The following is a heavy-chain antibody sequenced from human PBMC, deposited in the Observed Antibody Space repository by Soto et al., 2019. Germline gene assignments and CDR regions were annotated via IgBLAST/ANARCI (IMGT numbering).Heavy chain of an antibody. D-gene: IGHD3-22*01. J-gene: IGHJ5*02. CDR2: VYSTGTT. Sequence: QVQLQESGPGLVKPSETLSLTCTVSGGSIRHYYWSWIRQPAGKGLEWIGRVYSTGTTNYNPSLRSRVAMSVDTSKNHFSLRLASVTAADTATYFWARDEYYDSNNWFEHWGLGTLVTVSS. CDR1: GGSIRHYY. V-gene: IGHV4-4*07. CDR3: ARDEYYDSNNWFEH.